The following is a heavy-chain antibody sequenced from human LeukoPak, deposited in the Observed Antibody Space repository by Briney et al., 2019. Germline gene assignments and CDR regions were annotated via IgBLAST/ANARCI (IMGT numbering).Heavy chain of an antibody. Sequence: SQTLSLTCTVSGGSISSAGHYWSWIRQHPGKGLEWIGCIYDSRFTYYNPSLESRVTISVDSSEKQLSLKLTSVTAADTAVYYCAGGFDGSKMASWGQGTLVTVSS. CDR2: IYDSRFT. D-gene: IGHD5-24*01. CDR3: AGGFDGSKMAS. J-gene: IGHJ5*02. CDR1: GGSISSAGHY. V-gene: IGHV4-31*03.